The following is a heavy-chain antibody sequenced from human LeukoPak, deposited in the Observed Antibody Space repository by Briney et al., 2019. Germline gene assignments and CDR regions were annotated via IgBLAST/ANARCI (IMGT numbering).Heavy chain of an antibody. D-gene: IGHD1-1*01. CDR1: GYTFTGYY. CDR2: ISAYNGNT. CDR3: ARGGWNDPHAFDI. Sequence: ASVKVSRKASGYTFTGYYMHWVRQAPGQGLEWVGWISAYNGNTNYAQKLQGRVTMTTDTSTSTAYMELRSLRSDDTAVYYCARGGWNDPHAFDIWGQGTMVTVSS. V-gene: IGHV1-18*04. J-gene: IGHJ3*02.